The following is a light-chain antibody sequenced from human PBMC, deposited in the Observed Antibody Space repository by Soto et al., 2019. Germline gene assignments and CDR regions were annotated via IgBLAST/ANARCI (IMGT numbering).Light chain of an antibody. V-gene: IGLV2-14*03. CDR3: SSYTSSSTYV. J-gene: IGLJ1*01. CDR1: SSDIGGYNY. CDR2: DVS. Sequence: QSVLTQPASVSGSPGQSITISCTGTSSDIGGYNYVSWYQHHPGKAPKLMIYDVSSRPSGVSNRFSGSKSGNTASLTISGLQAEDEADYYCSSYTSSSTYVFGTGTKVTVL.